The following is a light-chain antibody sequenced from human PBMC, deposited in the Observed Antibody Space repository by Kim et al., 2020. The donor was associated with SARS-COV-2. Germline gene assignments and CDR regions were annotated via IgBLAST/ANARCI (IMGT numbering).Light chain of an antibody. CDR1: QSVSSNY. CDR2: GAS. V-gene: IGKV3-20*01. Sequence: EIVLTQSPGTLSLSPGERATLSCRASQSVSSNYLAWYQQKPGQAPRLLIYGASSSATGIPDRFSGSGSGTDFTLTITRLEPEDFAVYYCQQYSSSPATFGQGTKLEI. CDR3: QQYSSSPAT. J-gene: IGKJ1*01.